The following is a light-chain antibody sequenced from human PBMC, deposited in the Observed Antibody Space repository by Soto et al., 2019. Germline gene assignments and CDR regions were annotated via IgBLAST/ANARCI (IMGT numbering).Light chain of an antibody. Sequence: QSVLTQPASVSGSPGQSITISCTGTSSDVGAYNYVSWFQQHPGKAPKLIIYEVSNRPSGVSNRFSGSKSANTASLTISGLQAEDGADYYCSSFTWSSTLQFGGGTKVTVL. V-gene: IGLV2-14*01. CDR2: EVS. J-gene: IGLJ3*02. CDR3: SSFTWSSTLQ. CDR1: SSDVGAYNY.